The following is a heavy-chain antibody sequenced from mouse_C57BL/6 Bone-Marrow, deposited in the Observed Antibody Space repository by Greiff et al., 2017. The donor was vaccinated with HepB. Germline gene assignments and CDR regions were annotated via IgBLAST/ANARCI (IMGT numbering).Heavy chain of an antibody. CDR3: ARDMRMYFDY. CDR2: IDPSDSYT. Sequence: QVQLQQPGAELVKPGASVKLSCKASGYTFPSYWMQWVKQRPGQGLEWIGEIDPSDSYTNYNQKFKGKATLTVDTSSSTAYMQLSSLTSEDSAVYYCARDMRMYFDYWGQGTTLTVSS. CDR1: GYTFPSYW. V-gene: IGHV1-50*01. J-gene: IGHJ2*01. D-gene: IGHD6-5*01.